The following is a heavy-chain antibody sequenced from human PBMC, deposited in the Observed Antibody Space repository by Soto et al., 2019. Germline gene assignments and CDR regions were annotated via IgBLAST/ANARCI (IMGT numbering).Heavy chain of an antibody. D-gene: IGHD3-9*01. CDR2: INHSGST. J-gene: IGHJ4*02. V-gene: IGHV4-34*01. CDR1: GGSFSGYY. Sequence: SETLSLTCAVYGGSFSGYYWSWIRQPPGKGLEWIGEINHSGSTNYNPSLKSRVTISVDTSKNQFSLKLNSVTAADSAVYFCARLEGLATISYYFDFWGQGTLVTVSS. CDR3: ARLEGLATISYYFDF.